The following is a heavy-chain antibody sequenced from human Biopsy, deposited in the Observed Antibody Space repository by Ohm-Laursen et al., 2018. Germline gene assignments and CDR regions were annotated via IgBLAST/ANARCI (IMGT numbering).Heavy chain of an antibody. CDR3: ARDRYYGSANYFGYYNMDV. J-gene: IGHJ6*02. Sequence: GSLRLSCSASGFTFSSHAMTWVRQAPGKGLEWVSYITSSSTYINYADSVKGRFTISRDNSKNTLFLQMNDLRAEDTAVYYCARDRYYGSANYFGYYNMDVWGQGTTVTVSS. CDR2: ITSSSTYI. D-gene: IGHD3-10*01. V-gene: IGHV3-21*05. CDR1: GFTFSSHA.